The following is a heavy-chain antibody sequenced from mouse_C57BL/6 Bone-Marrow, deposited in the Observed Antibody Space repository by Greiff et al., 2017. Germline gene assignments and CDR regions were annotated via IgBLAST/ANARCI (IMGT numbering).Heavy chain of an antibody. D-gene: IGHD2-1*01. CDR3: ASIYYGNYLYAMDY. J-gene: IGHJ4*01. V-gene: IGHV1-39*01. CDR2: INPNYGTT. CDR1: GYSFTDYN. Sequence: EVQLQQSGPELVKPGASVKISCKASGYSFTDYNMNWVKQSNGKSLEWIGVINPNYGTTSYNQKFKGKATLTVAQSSSTAYMQLNSLTSEDSAVYYCASIYYGNYLYAMDYWGQGTSVTVSS.